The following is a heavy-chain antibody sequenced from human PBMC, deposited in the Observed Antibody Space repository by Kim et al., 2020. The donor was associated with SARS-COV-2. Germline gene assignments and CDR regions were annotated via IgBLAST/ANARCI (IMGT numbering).Heavy chain of an antibody. CDR3: AHRPAPDYTVAHEFDY. Sequence: SGPTLVNPTQTLTLTCTFSGFSLSTSGVGVGWIRQPPGKALEWLALIYWDDDKRYSPSLKSRLTITKDTSKNQVVLTMTNMDPVDTATYYCAHRPAPDYTVAHEFDYWGQGTLVTVSS. V-gene: IGHV2-5*02. CDR2: IYWDDDK. J-gene: IGHJ4*02. D-gene: IGHD4-4*01. CDR1: GFSLSTSGVG.